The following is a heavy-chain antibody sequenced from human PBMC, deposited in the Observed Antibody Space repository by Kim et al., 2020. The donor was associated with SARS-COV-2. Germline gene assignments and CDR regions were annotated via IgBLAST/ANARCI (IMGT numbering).Heavy chain of an antibody. D-gene: IGHD3-22*01. CDR1: GFTFSSYA. CDR2: ISGSGGST. CDR3: AKALDSSGYSMTHYFDY. V-gene: IGHV3-23*01. Sequence: GGSLRLSCAASGFTFSSYAMSWVRQAPGKGLEWVSAISGSGGSTYYADSVKGRFTISRDNSKNTLYLQMNSLRAEDTAVYYCAKALDSSGYSMTHYFDYWGQGTLVTVSS. J-gene: IGHJ4*02.